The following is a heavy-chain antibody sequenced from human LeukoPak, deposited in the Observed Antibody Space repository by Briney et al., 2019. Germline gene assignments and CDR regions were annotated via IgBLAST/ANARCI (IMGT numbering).Heavy chain of an antibody. CDR2: IRYDGSNK. J-gene: IGHJ4*02. CDR1: GFTFSSYG. Sequence: GGSLRLSCAASGFTFSSYGMHWVRQAPGKGLEWVAFIRYDGSNKYYADSVKGRFTISRDNSKNTLYLQMNSLRAEDTAVYYCAKDDIAFYGSGSLDYWGQGTLVTVSS. D-gene: IGHD3-10*01. CDR3: AKDDIAFYGSGSLDY. V-gene: IGHV3-30*02.